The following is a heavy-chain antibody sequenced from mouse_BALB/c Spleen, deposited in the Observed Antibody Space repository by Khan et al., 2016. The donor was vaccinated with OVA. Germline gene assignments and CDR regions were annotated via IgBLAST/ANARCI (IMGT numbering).Heavy chain of an antibody. J-gene: IGHJ4*01. CDR2: ISYSGST. V-gene: IGHV3-2*02. CDR1: GYSITSDYA. CDR3: ESDGSRYNYAKDY. D-gene: IGHD2-3*01. Sequence: EVQLVESGPGLVKPSQSLSLTCTVTGYSITSDYAWNWIRQFPGNKLEWMGYISYSGSTNYNPALKSRISITRDTSKNQFFLQLNSVTTEDTATYYGESDGSRYNYAKDYWGQGTSVTVSS.